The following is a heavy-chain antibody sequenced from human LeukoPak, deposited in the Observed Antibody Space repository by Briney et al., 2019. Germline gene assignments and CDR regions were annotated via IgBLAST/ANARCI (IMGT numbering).Heavy chain of an antibody. Sequence: GGSLRLSCAASGFTFSDYYMSWIRQAPGKGLEWVSYISSSNSYTNYADSVKGRFTISRDNAKNSLYLQMNSLGAEDTAVYYCARVERSYGSDYWGQGTLVTVSS. V-gene: IGHV3-11*06. CDR2: ISSSNSYT. CDR1: GFTFSDYY. CDR3: ARVERSYGSDY. D-gene: IGHD5-18*01. J-gene: IGHJ4*02.